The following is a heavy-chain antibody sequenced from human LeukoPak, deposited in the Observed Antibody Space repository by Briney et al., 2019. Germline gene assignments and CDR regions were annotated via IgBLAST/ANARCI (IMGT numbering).Heavy chain of an antibody. CDR1: GFTFSHYV. Sequence: GGSLRLSCAASGFTFSHYVINWVRQAPGKGLECVSAISGSGGATYYADSVKGRFTISRDNSKNTVYLQMKSLRAEDTAVYYCAKDRVAAAGHPYYFDYWGQGTLVTVSS. J-gene: IGHJ4*02. D-gene: IGHD6-13*01. V-gene: IGHV3-23*01. CDR2: ISGSGGAT. CDR3: AKDRVAAAGHPYYFDY.